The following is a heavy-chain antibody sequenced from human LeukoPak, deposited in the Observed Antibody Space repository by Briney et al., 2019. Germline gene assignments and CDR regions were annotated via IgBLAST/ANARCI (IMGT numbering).Heavy chain of an antibody. V-gene: IGHV3-21*01. J-gene: IGHJ4*02. CDR2: ISGSSKHK. CDR1: GFTFGSYT. Sequence: GGSLRLSCAASGFTFGSYTMNWVRQAPGKGLEWVSSISGSSKHKYYADSVKGRFTISRDNAKNSLYLQMNSLRAEDTAVYYCARTANSAAGYYIDYWGQGTLVTVSS. CDR3: ARTANSAAGYYIDY. D-gene: IGHD6-13*01.